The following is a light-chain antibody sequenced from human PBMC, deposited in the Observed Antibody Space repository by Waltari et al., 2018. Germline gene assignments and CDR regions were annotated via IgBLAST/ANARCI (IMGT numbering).Light chain of an antibody. Sequence: IVMTQSPDSLAVSLGERATINCKSSQTILYNSNDKNYLAWYQQKPGQPPRLLIYWASTRESGVPDRFSGSGSGTDFTLTISNLQAEDVAVYYCQQYDSRRTFGQGTKVEI. CDR1: QTILYNSNDKNY. J-gene: IGKJ1*01. CDR3: QQYDSRRT. CDR2: WAS. V-gene: IGKV4-1*01.